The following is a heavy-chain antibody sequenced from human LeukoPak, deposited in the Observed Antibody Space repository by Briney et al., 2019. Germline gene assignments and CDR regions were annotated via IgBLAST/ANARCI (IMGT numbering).Heavy chain of an antibody. CDR3: ARVDGYSYVLR. J-gene: IGHJ4*02. CDR2: ISSSGSTI. V-gene: IGHV3-48*03. Sequence: GGSLRLSCAASGFTFSRYEMNWVRQAPGKGLEWVSYISSSGSTIYYADSVKGRFTISRDNAKNSLYLQMNSLRAEDTAVYYCARVDGYSYVLRWGQGTLVTVSS. CDR1: GFTFSRYE. D-gene: IGHD5-18*01.